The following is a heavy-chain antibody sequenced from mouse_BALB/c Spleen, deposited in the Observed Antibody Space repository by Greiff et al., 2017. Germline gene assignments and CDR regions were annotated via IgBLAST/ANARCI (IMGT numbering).Heavy chain of an antibody. J-gene: IGHJ4*01. Sequence: VQRVESGPGLVAPSQSLSITCTVSGFSLTSYGVSWVRQPPGKGLEWLGVIWGDGSTNYHSALISRLSISKDNSKSQVFLKLNSLQTDDTATYYCAKTGHYRYDRRNSYYYAMDYWGQGTSVTVSS. CDR2: IWGDGST. D-gene: IGHD2-14*01. CDR3: AKTGHYRYDRRNSYYYAMDY. V-gene: IGHV2-3*01. CDR1: GFSLTSYG.